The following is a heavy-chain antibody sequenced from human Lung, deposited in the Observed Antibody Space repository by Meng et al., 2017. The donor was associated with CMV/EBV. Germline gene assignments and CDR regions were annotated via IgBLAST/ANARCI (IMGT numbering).Heavy chain of an antibody. D-gene: IGHD3-3*01. V-gene: IGHV3-11*04. CDR1: GFTVSDNY. CDR3: ARDTTYYDFWSGYYTGVSSGGGMDF. CDR2: ISSSGSTI. J-gene: IGHJ6*02. Sequence: SCAASGFTVSDNYMSWVRQAPGKGLEWVSYISSSGSTIYYADSVKGRFTISRDNAKNSLYLQMNSLRAEDTAVYYCARDTTYYDFWSGYYTGVSSGGGMDFXGQGXTVTVSS.